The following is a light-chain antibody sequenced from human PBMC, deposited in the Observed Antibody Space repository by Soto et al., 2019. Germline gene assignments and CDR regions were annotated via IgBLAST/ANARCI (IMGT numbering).Light chain of an antibody. Sequence: QSVLTQPPSASGTPGQRVTIYCSGSSSNLGSNTVNWYQQLPGTAPKLLIYSSHQRPSGVPDRFSSSKSGTSASLAIGGLRSEDEADYYCAAWDDSLNGVVFGGGTKLTVL. V-gene: IGLV1-44*01. CDR1: SSNLGSNT. CDR3: AAWDDSLNGVV. J-gene: IGLJ2*01. CDR2: SSH.